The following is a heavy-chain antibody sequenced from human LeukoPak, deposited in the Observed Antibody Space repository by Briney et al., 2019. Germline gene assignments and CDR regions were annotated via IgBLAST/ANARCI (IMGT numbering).Heavy chain of an antibody. J-gene: IGHJ4*02. Sequence: SETLSLTCTVSGGSISSYYWSWIRQPPGKGLEWIGYIYYSGSTNYNPSLKSRVTISVDAFKNQFSLKLSSVTAADTAVYYCARVARGYSGYTVYYFDYWGQGTLGTVS. CDR2: IYYSGST. V-gene: IGHV4-59*01. CDR1: GGSISSYY. CDR3: ARVARGYSGYTVYYFDY. D-gene: IGHD5-12*01.